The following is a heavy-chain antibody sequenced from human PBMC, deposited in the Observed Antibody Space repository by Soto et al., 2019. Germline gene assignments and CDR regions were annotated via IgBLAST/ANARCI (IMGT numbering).Heavy chain of an antibody. V-gene: IGHV1-3*05. Sequence: QVQLVQSGAEEKKPGASVKVSCKASGYTFTSYAMHWVRQAPGQRLEWMGWINAGNGNTKYSQKFQGRVTITRDTSASTAYMELSSLRSADTAVYYCARGIAPYYFDYWGQGTLATVSS. D-gene: IGHD6-13*01. J-gene: IGHJ4*02. CDR2: INAGNGNT. CDR1: GYTFTSYA. CDR3: ARGIAPYYFDY.